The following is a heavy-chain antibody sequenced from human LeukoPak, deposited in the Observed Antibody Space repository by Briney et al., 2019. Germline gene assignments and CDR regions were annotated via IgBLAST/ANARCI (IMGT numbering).Heavy chain of an antibody. D-gene: IGHD2/OR15-2a*01. V-gene: IGHV7-4-1*02. CDR1: GSTFTSYA. CDR3: ARLGLPFFYYYMDV. J-gene: IGHJ6*03. Sequence: ASVKVSCKTSGSTFTSYAMTWVRQAPGQGLEWMGWINTNTGNPTYAQGFIGRFVFSLDTSVSTAYLQISSLKAEDTAVYYCARLGLPFFYYYMDVWGKGTTVTVSS. CDR2: INTNTGNP.